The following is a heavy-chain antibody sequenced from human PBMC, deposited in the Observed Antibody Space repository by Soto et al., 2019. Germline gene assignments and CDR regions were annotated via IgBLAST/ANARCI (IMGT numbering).Heavy chain of an antibody. CDR1: GYTFTTSG. V-gene: IGHV1-18*01. J-gene: IGHJ5*02. Sequence: QVQLVHSAAEVKKPGASVKVSCKASGYTFTTSGISWVRQAPGQGLEWMGWISAYNGNTNYAQKLQGRVTMTTDTSTSTAYMELMRRRSDDTAVYYCARDHRYSSAWYFTWGQGTLVTVSS. CDR2: ISAYNGNT. D-gene: IGHD6-19*01. CDR3: ARDHRYSSAWYFT.